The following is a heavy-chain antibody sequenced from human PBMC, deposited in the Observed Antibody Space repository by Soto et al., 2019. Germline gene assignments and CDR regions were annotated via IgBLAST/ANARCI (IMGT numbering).Heavy chain of an antibody. CDR1: GGSFDITSSY. Sequence: QLQLQESGPGLVKPSEPLSLTCTVSGGSFDITSSYWAWVRQPPGKGLEWIAYIYYSGSTYYNPSLKSRITISVDTSTNQLSLRLSSVTAADTAVYYCATVPIVGTKPYYFDSWGQGTLVTVSS. D-gene: IGHD1-1*01. CDR2: IYYSGST. V-gene: IGHV4-39*02. J-gene: IGHJ4*02. CDR3: ATVPIVGTKPYYFDS.